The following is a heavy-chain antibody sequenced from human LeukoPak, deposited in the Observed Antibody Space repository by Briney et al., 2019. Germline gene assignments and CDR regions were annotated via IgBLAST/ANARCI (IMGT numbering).Heavy chain of an antibody. CDR2: IKNDGSET. V-gene: IGHV3-7*03. Sequence: PGGSLRLSCAVSGFNFRDHWMDWVRQAPGKGLEWVGHIKNDGSETYYLDSLKGRFSISRDNTNNALYLQMNSLRVEDKAVYYCVKNDGWFHLAQWGQGTLVTVSS. D-gene: IGHD6-19*01. J-gene: IGHJ4*02. CDR3: VKNDGWFHLAQ. CDR1: GFNFRDHW.